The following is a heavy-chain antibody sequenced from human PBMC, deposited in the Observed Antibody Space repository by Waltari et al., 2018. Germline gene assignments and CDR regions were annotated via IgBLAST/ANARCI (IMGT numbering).Heavy chain of an antibody. D-gene: IGHD6-19*01. CDR3: ARSFSARAVAGRLDH. Sequence: QVQLVESGGGVVQPGSSLRLSCGSSGFTFGYYAIHWVRQAPGKGLEWVAVISQNGNDKYYADSVRGRFTISRENSKNTLYLQMNTLRPEDTAVYYCARSFSARAVAGRLDHWGPGTLVTVSS. V-gene: IGHV3-30-3*01. CDR1: GFTFGYYA. CDR2: ISQNGNDK. J-gene: IGHJ4*02.